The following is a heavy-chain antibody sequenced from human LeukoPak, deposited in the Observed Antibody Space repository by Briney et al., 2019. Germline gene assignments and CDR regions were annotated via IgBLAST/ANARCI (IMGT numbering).Heavy chain of an antibody. CDR2: IYYSGST. V-gene: IGHV4-31*11. J-gene: IGHJ4*02. Sequence: SQTLSLTCAVSGGSISSGGYSWSWIRQPPGKGLEWIGYIYYSGSTYYNPSLKSRVTISVDTSKNQFSPKLSSVTAADTAVYYCARVTAAEKYYFDYWGQGTLVTVSS. CDR3: ARVTAAEKYYFDY. CDR1: GGSISSGGYS. D-gene: IGHD6-13*01.